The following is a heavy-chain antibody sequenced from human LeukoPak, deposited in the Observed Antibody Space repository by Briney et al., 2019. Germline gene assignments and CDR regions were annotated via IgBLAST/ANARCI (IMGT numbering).Heavy chain of an antibody. CDR3: ARDRYGDFEDY. V-gene: IGHV4-30-4*08. J-gene: IGHJ4*02. CDR2: ISYSGTP. CDR1: GGSINTANYY. D-gene: IGHD4-17*01. Sequence: PSQTLSLTCNVSGGSINTANYYWTWIRQPPGKGLEWIGYISYSGTPYYNPSLNSPVTISLDTSKNQFSLRLNSVTAADTAMYYCARDRYGDFEDYWGQGTLVTVSS.